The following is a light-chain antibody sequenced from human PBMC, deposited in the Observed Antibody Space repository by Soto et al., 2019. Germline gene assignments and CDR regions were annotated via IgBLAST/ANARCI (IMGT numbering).Light chain of an antibody. CDR1: QSISSW. J-gene: IGKJ4*01. CDR3: QQYNSSPL. Sequence: DIQMTQSPSTLSASVGDRVTITCRASQSISSWLAWYQQKPGKAPKLLSYDTSSLESGVPSRFSGSGSGKEFTLTISSLQPDDFATYYCQQYNSSPLFGGGTKVEIK. CDR2: DTS. V-gene: IGKV1-5*01.